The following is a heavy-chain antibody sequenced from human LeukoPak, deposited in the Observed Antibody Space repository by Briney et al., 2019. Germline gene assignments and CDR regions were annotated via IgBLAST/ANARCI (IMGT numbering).Heavy chain of an antibody. J-gene: IGHJ6*03. CDR2: ISSNGGST. D-gene: IGHD6-13*01. V-gene: IGHV3-64*01. CDR1: GFTFSSYA. Sequence: PGGSLRLSCAASGFTFSSYAMHWVRQAPGKGLEYVSAISSNGGSTYYANSVKGRFTISRDNSKNTLYLQMGSLRAEDTAVYYCAKDQGYSSSWYARGAFYMDVWGKGTTVTASS. CDR3: AKDQGYSSSWYARGAFYMDV.